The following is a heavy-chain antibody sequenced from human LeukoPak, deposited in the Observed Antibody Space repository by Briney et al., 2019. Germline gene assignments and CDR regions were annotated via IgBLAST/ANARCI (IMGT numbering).Heavy chain of an antibody. V-gene: IGHV4-4*07. Sequence: SETLSLTCTVSGGSISSYYWSWIRQPAGKGLEWIGRIYTSGSTNYNPSLKSRVTMSVDTSKNQFSLKLSSVTAADTAVYYCARVSVPDSCWYRPHYFDYWGQGTLVTVSS. CDR2: IYTSGST. CDR1: GGSISSYY. J-gene: IGHJ4*02. CDR3: ARVSVPDSCWYRPHYFDY. D-gene: IGHD6-19*01.